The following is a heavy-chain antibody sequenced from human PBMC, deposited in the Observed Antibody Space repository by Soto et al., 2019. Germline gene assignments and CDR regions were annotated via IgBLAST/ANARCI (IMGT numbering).Heavy chain of an antibody. CDR2: INPSGGST. D-gene: IGHD2-15*01. V-gene: IGHV1-46*01. Sequence: QVQLVQSGAEVKKPGASVKVSCKASGYTFTSYYMHWVRQAPGQGLEWMGIINPSGGSTSYAQKFQGRVTMTRDTSTSTVDMELSSLRSEDTAVYYCARDPLPPTPNGGNSYGMDVWGQGTTVTVSS. CDR3: ARDPLPPTPNGGNSYGMDV. J-gene: IGHJ6*02. CDR1: GYTFTSYY.